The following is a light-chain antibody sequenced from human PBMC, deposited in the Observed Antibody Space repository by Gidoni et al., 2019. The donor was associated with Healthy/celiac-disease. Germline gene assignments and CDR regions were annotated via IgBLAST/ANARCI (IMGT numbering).Light chain of an antibody. Sequence: DIHMTQSPSTLSASVGDRVTITCRASQSISSWLAWYQQKPGNAPKLLIYKASSLESGGPSRFSGSGSGTEFTLTISSLQPDDFATYYCQQYNSYPWTFGQGTKVEIK. V-gene: IGKV1-5*03. CDR3: QQYNSYPWT. CDR2: KAS. J-gene: IGKJ1*01. CDR1: QSISSW.